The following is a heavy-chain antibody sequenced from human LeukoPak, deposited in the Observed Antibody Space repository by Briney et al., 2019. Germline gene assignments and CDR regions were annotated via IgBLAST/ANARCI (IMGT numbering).Heavy chain of an antibody. V-gene: IGHV1-2*02. CDR2: INPNSGGT. CDR1: GYTFTGYF. J-gene: IGHJ4*02. CDR3: ARSLGYEYSTDY. Sequence: ASVKVSCEASGYTFTGYFMHWVRQAPGQGLEWMGWINPNSGGTNYAQKFQGRVTMTRDTSIRTAYMELSRLRSDDTAVYYCARSLGYEYSTDYWGQGTLVTVSS. D-gene: IGHD5-12*01.